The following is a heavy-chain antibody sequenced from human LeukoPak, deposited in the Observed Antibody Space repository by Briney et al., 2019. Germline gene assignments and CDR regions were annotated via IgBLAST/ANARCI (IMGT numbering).Heavy chain of an antibody. CDR1: GFTFSDYS. CDR3: ARTRSKVGTPTFDY. CDR2: INSGSSTI. J-gene: IGHJ4*02. V-gene: IGHV3-48*02. D-gene: IGHD4-23*01. Sequence: GGSLRLSCAASGFTFSDYSMNWVRQAPGKGLKGVSYINSGSSTIYYVDSVEGRFTISRDNAKNSLYLQMNSLRDEDTAVYHCARTRSKVGTPTFDYWGQGTLVTVSS.